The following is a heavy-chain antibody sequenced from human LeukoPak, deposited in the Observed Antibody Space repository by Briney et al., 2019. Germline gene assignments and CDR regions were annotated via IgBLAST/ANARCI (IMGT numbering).Heavy chain of an antibody. CDR3: ARYGDSSVYYSADAFDI. Sequence: GGSLRLSCAASGFTFSAYEMNWVRQAPGKGLEWVSYIGTSDSSTYYADSVKGRFTISRDNAKNSLYLQMNSLRAEDTAVYYCARYGDSSVYYSADAFDIWGQGTMVTVSS. D-gene: IGHD3-22*01. J-gene: IGHJ3*02. CDR2: IGTSDSST. CDR1: GFTFSAYE. V-gene: IGHV3-48*03.